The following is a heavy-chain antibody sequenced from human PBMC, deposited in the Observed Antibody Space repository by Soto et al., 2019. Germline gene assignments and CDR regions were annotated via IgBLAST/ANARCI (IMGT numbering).Heavy chain of an antibody. Sequence: QVQLVQSGAEVKKPGSSVKVSCKASGGTFSSYAISWVRQAPGQGLEWMGGIIPIFGTANYAQKFQGRVTITADESKSTAHMELSSLRSEDTAVYYCARGGATTPSFHYYGMDVWGQGTTVTVSS. V-gene: IGHV1-69*01. J-gene: IGHJ6*02. CDR3: ARGGATTPSFHYYGMDV. CDR1: GGTFSSYA. CDR2: IIPIFGTA. D-gene: IGHD1-26*01.